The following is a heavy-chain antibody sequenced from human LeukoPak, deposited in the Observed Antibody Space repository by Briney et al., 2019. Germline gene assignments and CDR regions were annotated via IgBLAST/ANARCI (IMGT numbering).Heavy chain of an antibody. Sequence: SQTLSLTCAVSSGSISSGGYSWSWIRQPPGKGLEWIGYIYHSGSTYYNPSLKSRVTISVDRSKNQFSLKLSSVTAADTAVYYCARVLGDSSSWYWWFDPWGQGTLVTVSS. D-gene: IGHD6-13*01. CDR3: ARVLGDSSSWYWWFDP. J-gene: IGHJ5*02. CDR2: IYHSGST. CDR1: SGSISSGGYS. V-gene: IGHV4-30-2*01.